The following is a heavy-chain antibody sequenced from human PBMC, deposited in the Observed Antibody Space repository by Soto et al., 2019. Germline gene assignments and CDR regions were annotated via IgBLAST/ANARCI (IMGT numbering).Heavy chain of an antibody. CDR2: IYSSGNT. Sequence: PSETLSLTCSVSGGTISGYYWTWIRQPAGKGLEWIGRIYSSGNTKYNPSLQSRVTMSLDTSNNQFSLRLTSVTAADPAVYYCARGQRFSDWFDPLGQGTLVTVSS. CDR1: GGTISGYY. CDR3: ARGQRFSDWFDP. D-gene: IGHD3-3*01. J-gene: IGHJ5*02. V-gene: IGHV4-4*07.